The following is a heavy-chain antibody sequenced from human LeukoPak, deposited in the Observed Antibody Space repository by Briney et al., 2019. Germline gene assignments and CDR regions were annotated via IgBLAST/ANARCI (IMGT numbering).Heavy chain of an antibody. Sequence: ASVKVSCKASGYTFTSYGISWVRQAPGQGLEWMGWISAYNGNTNYAQKLQGRVTMTTDTSTSTAYMELRSLRSDDTAVYYCARDDCGSTSCYLYYFDYWGQGTLVTVSS. CDR2: ISAYNGNT. V-gene: IGHV1-18*01. D-gene: IGHD2-2*01. J-gene: IGHJ4*02. CDR1: GYTFTSYG. CDR3: ARDDCGSTSCYLYYFDY.